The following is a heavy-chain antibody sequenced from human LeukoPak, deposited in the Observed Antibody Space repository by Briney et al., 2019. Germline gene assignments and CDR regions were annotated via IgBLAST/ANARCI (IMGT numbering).Heavy chain of an antibody. V-gene: IGHV4-34*01. D-gene: IGHD3-22*01. J-gene: IGHJ4*02. Sequence: HXGSTNYNPSLKSRVTISVDTSKNQFSLKLSSVTAADTAVYYCARGVAYYYDSSGYYARHLDYWGQGTLVTVSS. CDR3: ARGVAYYYDSSGYYARHLDY. CDR2: HXGST.